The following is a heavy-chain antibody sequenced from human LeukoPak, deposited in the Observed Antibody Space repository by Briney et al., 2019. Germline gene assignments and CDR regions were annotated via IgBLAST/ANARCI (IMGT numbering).Heavy chain of an antibody. CDR1: GGSISSRNYY. V-gene: IGHV4-39*07. CDR3: ARAAGFRSYYDYVWGSYRRSLPFDY. D-gene: IGHD3-16*02. Sequence: SETLSLTCTVSGGSISSRNYYWGWIRQPPGKGLEWIGNIYYSGSTYYNPSLKSRVTISVDTSKNQFSLKLNSVTAADTAVYYCARAAGFRSYYDYVWGSYRRSLPFDYWGQGTLVTVSS. CDR2: IYYSGST. J-gene: IGHJ4*02.